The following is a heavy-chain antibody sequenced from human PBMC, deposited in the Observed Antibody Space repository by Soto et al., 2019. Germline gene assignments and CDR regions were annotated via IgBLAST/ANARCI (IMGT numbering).Heavy chain of an antibody. CDR3: AREMTTVTTFDY. V-gene: IGHV3-33*01. CDR2: VWQDGSNK. D-gene: IGHD4-17*01. J-gene: IGHJ4*02. CDR1: GFAFRTYG. Sequence: PAGSLRHSFSPSGFAFRTYGTNGLRQAPGKGLEWGAGVWQDGSNKHYADSVKGRFTVSRDVSKNTLYLQMKSLRAEDTAIYYCAREMTTVTTFDYWGQGTLVTVSS.